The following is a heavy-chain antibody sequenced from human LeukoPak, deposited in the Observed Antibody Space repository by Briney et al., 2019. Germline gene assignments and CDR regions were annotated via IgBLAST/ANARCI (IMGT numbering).Heavy chain of an antibody. CDR1: GFTFSSYA. CDR3: AKGSSSSPLYYFDY. Sequence: GGPLRLSCAASGFTFSSYAMSWVRQAPGKGLEWVSAISGSGGSTYYADSVKGRFTISRDNSKNTLYLQMNSLRAEDTAVYYCAKGSSSSPLYYFDYWGQGTLVTVSS. J-gene: IGHJ4*02. CDR2: ISGSGGST. D-gene: IGHD6-13*01. V-gene: IGHV3-23*01.